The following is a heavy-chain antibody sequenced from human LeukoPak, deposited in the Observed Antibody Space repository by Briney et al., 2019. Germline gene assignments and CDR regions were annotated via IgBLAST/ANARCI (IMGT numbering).Heavy chain of an antibody. D-gene: IGHD6-19*01. CDR3: AREGIAVADTYYYYYMDV. CDR2: MYIGGRT. V-gene: IGHV4-61*02. CDR1: GTSIRSGSYY. J-gene: IGHJ6*03. Sequence: PSETLSLTCTVTGTSIRSGSYYWNWIRRAAGKGLEWIGRMYIGGRTTYNPSLKSRVTISLETTENQFSLRLRSVTAADTAVYYCAREGIAVADTYYYYYMDVWGKGTWVTVSS.